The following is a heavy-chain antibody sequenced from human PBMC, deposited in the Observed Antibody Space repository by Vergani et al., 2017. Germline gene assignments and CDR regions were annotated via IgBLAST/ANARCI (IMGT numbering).Heavy chain of an antibody. CDR2: IRSKAYGGTT. J-gene: IGHJ4*02. CDR1: GFTFGDYA. V-gene: IGHV3-49*03. D-gene: IGHD3-10*01. Sequence: EVQLVESGGGLVQPGRSLRLSCTASGFTFGDYAMSWFRQAPGKGLEWVGFIRSKAYGGTTEYAASVKGRFTISRDDSKSIAYLQMNSLRAEDTAVYYCAKVYGWGVDWGQGTLVTVSS. CDR3: AKVYGWGVD.